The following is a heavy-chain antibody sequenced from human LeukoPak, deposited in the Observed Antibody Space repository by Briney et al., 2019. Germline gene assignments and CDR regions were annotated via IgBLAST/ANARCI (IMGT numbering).Heavy chain of an antibody. CDR2: INSDGSST. J-gene: IGHJ5*02. V-gene: IGHV3-74*01. CDR1: GFTFSSYW. D-gene: IGHD6-19*01. CDR3: ARDPEGAVAAVNWFDP. Sequence: GGSLRLSCAASGFTFSSYWMHWVRQAPGKGLVWVSRINSDGSSTSYADSVKGRFTISRDNAKNTLYLQMHSLRAEDTAVYYCARDPEGAVAAVNWFDPWGQGTLVTVSS.